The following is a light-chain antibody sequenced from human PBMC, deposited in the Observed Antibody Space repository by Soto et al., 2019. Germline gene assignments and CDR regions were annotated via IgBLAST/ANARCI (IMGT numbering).Light chain of an antibody. CDR2: AAS. CDR1: QSISSY. CDR3: QQSYSTPRT. J-gene: IGKJ4*01. Sequence: DIQMTQSPSSLSASVGDRVTITCRASQSISSYLNLYQQTPGKAPKLLIYAASSLQSGVPSRFSGSGSGTDFTLTISSRQPEDFATYYCQQSYSTPRTFGGGTKVEIK. V-gene: IGKV1-39*01.